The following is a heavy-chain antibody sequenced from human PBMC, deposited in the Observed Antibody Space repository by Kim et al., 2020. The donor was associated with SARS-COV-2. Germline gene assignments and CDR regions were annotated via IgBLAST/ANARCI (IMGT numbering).Heavy chain of an antibody. J-gene: IGHJ2*01. CDR2: IYTSGST. Sequence: SETLSLTCTVSGGSISSYYWSWIRQPAGKGLEWIGRIYTSGSTNYNPSLKSRVTMSVDTSKNQFSLKLSSVTAADTAVYYCARDILEYSSSWQGYFDLWGRGTLVTVSS. D-gene: IGHD6-13*01. CDR3: ARDILEYSSSWQGYFDL. V-gene: IGHV4-4*07. CDR1: GGSISSYY.